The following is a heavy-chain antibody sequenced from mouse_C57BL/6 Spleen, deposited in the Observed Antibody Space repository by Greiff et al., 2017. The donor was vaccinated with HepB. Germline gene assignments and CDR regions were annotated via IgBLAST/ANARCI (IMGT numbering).Heavy chain of an antibody. CDR2: IRLKSDNYAT. CDR3: TGPLWDWYFDV. Sequence: EVKLMESGGGLVQPGGSMKLSCVASGFTFSNYWMNWVRQSPEKGLEWVAQIRLKSDNYATHYAESVKGRFTISRDDSKSSVYLQRNNLRAEDTGIYYCTGPLWDWYFDVWGTGTTVTVSS. V-gene: IGHV6-3*01. D-gene: IGHD6-1*01. CDR1: GFTFSNYW. J-gene: IGHJ1*03.